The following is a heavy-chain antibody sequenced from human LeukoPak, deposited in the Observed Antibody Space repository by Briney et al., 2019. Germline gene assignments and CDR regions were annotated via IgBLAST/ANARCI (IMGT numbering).Heavy chain of an antibody. J-gene: IGHJ4*02. CDR1: GFTFSSYA. CDR2: ISYDGSNK. CDR3: ARDGLEMARVRKPSRSLYYFDY. Sequence: PGGSLRLSCAAFGFTFSSYAMHWVRQAPGKGLEWVAVISYDGSNKYYADSVKGRFTISRDNSKNTLYLQMNSLRAEDTAVYYCARDGLEMARVRKPSRSLYYFDYWGQGTLVTVSS. V-gene: IGHV3-30-3*01. D-gene: IGHD5-24*01.